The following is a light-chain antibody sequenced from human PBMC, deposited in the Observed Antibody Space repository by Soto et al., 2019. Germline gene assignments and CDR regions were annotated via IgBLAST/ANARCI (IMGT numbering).Light chain of an antibody. Sequence: SYELTQPPSVSVAPGQTARITCGGNNIRNKSVQWYQQKPGQATVVVVYDDTNRPSGIPERFSGSNSGNTATLTISRVEAGDEADYYCQVWDSSSDHWVFGGGTKLTVL. CDR1: NIRNKS. V-gene: IGLV3-21*02. CDR3: QVWDSSSDHWV. CDR2: DDT. J-gene: IGLJ3*02.